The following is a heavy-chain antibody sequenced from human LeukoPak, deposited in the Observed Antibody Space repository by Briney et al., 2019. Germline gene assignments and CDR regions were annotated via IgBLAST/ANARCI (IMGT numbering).Heavy chain of an antibody. CDR3: ARERYSSLYYYYYMDV. CDR1: GFTFSSYW. D-gene: IGHD5-18*01. CDR2: IKQDGSEK. V-gene: IGHV3-7*01. J-gene: IGHJ6*03. Sequence: GGSLRLSCAASGFTFSSYWMSWVRQAPGKGLEWVANIKQDGSEKYYVDSVKGRFTISRDNAKNSLYLQMNSLRAEDTAVYYCARERYSSLYYYYYMDVWGKGTTVTVSS.